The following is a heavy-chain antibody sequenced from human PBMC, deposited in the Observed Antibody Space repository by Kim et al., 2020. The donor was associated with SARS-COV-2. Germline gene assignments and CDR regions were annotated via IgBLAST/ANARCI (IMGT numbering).Heavy chain of an antibody. J-gene: IGHJ4*02. CDR3: ATSAPRTFDY. Sequence: SETLSLTCAVYGGSFSGYYWSWIRQPPGKGLEWIGEINHSGSTNYNPSLKSRVTISVDTSKNQFSLKLSSVTAADTAVYYCATSAPRTFDYWGQGTLVTVSS. V-gene: IGHV4-34*01. CDR2: INHSGST. CDR1: GGSFSGYY.